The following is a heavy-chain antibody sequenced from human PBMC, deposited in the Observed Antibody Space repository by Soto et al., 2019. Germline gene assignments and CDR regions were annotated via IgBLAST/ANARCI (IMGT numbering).Heavy chain of an antibody. CDR3: ASLSYGQLRYFDN. D-gene: IGHD3-16*02. V-gene: IGHV3-7*01. CDR2: IKQDGSDK. Sequence: GGSLRLSCAVPKFTFGDYWMSWVRQAPGKGLEWVSNIKQDGSDKNYADSVKGRFTISRDNADNSINLQMNSLRAEDTAVYYCASLSYGQLRYFDNWGQGTLVTVSS. J-gene: IGHJ4*02. CDR1: KFTFGDYW.